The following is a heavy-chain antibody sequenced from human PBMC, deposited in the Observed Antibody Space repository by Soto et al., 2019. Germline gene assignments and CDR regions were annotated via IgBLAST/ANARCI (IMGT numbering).Heavy chain of an antibody. V-gene: IGHV1-69*12. J-gene: IGHJ6*02. CDR1: GGTFSRYA. CDR3: ARDTRSSYYYYGMDV. D-gene: IGHD1-26*01. CDR2: IIPIFGTA. Sequence: QVQLVQSGAEVKKPGSSVKVSCKASGGTFSRYAISWVRQAPGQGLEWMGGIIPIFGTANYAQKFQGRVTITADESSSTAYMELSSLRSEDTAVYYCARDTRSSYYYYGMDVWGQGTTVTVSS.